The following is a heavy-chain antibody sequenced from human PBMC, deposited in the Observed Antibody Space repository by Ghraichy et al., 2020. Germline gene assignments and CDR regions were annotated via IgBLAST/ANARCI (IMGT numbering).Heavy chain of an antibody. CDR3: ARGPAGFTVRFDY. V-gene: IGHV4-34*01. CDR1: GGSFSGYY. J-gene: IGHJ4*02. Sequence: SETLSLTCAVYGGSFSGYYWSWIRQPPGKGLEWIGEINHSGSTNYNPSLKSRVTISVDTSKNQFSLKLSSVTAADTVVYYCARGPAGFTVRFDYWGQGTLVTVSS. CDR2: INHSGST. D-gene: IGHD4-17*01.